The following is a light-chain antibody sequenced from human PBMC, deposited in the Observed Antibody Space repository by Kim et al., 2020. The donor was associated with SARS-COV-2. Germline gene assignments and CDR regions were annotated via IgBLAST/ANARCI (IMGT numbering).Light chain of an antibody. CDR3: ATWDDSLSGWV. CDR1: NSNIGNNY. V-gene: IGLV1-47*01. J-gene: IGLJ3*02. CDR2: RKT. Sequence: GQRVTISCSGSNSNIGNNYVFWYHHLPGTAPNLLIYRKTRRPSGVPDRFSGSKFGTSASLAISGLRSEDGADYYCATWDDSLSGWVFGGGTKLTVL.